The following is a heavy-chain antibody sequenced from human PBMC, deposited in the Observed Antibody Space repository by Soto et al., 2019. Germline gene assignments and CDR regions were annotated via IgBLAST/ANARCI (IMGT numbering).Heavy chain of an antibody. CDR3: ARYIPGVRFYGMDV. CDR2: IGESGTPT. J-gene: IGHJ6*02. V-gene: IGHV3-23*01. CDR1: GLTFTSYA. Sequence: EVQLLESGGGLVQPGGSLRLSCAASGLTFTSYAMKWVRQAPGKGREWVSLIGESGTPTYYADSVKGRFTISRDNSGNTLFLEMYSLRAEDTAVYYCARYIPGVRFYGMDVWGQGTTVTVSS. D-gene: IGHD2-2*01.